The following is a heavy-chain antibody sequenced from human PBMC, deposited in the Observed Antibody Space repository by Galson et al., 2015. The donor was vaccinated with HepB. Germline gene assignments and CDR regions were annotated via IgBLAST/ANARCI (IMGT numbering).Heavy chain of an antibody. D-gene: IGHD3-22*01. Sequence: SLRLSCAASGFTFDDYTMHWVRQAPGKGLEWVSLISWDGGSTYYADSVKGRFTISRDNSKNSLYLQMNSLRTEDTALYYCAKDDGPGSSGCFDYWGQGTLVTVSS. CDR2: ISWDGGST. V-gene: IGHV3-43*01. CDR3: AKDDGPGSSGCFDY. CDR1: GFTFDDYT. J-gene: IGHJ4*02.